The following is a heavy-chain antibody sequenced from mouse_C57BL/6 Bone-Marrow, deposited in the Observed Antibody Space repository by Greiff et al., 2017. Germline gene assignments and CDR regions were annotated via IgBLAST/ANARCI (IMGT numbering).Heavy chain of an antibody. CDR2: VDPNSGGT. CDR3: AKGRWLPPYAMDY. D-gene: IGHD2-3*01. Sequence: QVQLQQPGAELVKPGASVKLSCKASGYTFTSYWMHWVKQRPGRGLEWIGRVDPNSGGTKYNEKFKSKATLTVDTPSSTAYMQLSSLTSEDSAVYYCAKGRWLPPYAMDYWGQGTTVTVSS. V-gene: IGHV1-72*01. J-gene: IGHJ4*01. CDR1: GYTFTSYW.